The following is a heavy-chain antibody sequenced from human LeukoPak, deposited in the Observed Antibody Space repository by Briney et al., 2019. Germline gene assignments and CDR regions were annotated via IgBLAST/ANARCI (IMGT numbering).Heavy chain of an antibody. CDR3: ARDPAAAGHSRTYYYYYMDV. Sequence: GGSLRLSCAASGFTFSSYSMNWVRQAPGKGLEWVSYISSSSSTIYYADSVKGRFTISRDNAKNSLYLQMNSLRAEDTAVYYCARDPAAAGHSRTYYYYYMDVWGKGTTVTVSS. V-gene: IGHV3-48*01. CDR2: ISSSSSTI. D-gene: IGHD6-13*01. J-gene: IGHJ6*03. CDR1: GFTFSSYS.